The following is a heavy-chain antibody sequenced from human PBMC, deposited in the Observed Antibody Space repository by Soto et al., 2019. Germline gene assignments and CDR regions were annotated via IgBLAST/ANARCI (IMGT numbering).Heavy chain of an antibody. V-gene: IGHV1-2*02. CDR1: GYTFSDYY. CDR3: AREPATAKPEGVDF. D-gene: IGHD1-1*01. J-gene: IGHJ4*02. CDR2: INPNSGGT. Sequence: QVQLVQSGAEVRKPGASVKVSCKASGYTFSDYYIHWVRQAPGQGLEWMGWINPNSGGTKYAPTFQGGVTMTRDTSITTAYMEFSRLRSGDTAVYYCAREPATAKPEGVDFWGQGTLVTVSS.